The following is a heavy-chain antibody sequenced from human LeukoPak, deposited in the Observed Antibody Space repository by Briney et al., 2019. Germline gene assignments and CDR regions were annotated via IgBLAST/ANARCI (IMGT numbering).Heavy chain of an antibody. CDR2: IIPMFGTP. CDR3: ARSTTINYYFDY. V-gene: IGHV1-69*06. J-gene: IGHJ4*02. D-gene: IGHD5-24*01. CDR1: GDTFTTYA. Sequence: ASVKVSCKTSGDTFTTYAIIWVRQAPGRGLEWMGGIIPMFGTPNYAQRLQGRVTITADKSTSTAYMELSSLRSEDTAVYYCARSTTINYYFDYWGQGTLVTVSS.